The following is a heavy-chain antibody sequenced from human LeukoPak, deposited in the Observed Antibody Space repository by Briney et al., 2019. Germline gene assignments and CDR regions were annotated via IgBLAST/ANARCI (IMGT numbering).Heavy chain of an antibody. CDR1: GYTFTSYD. Sequence: ASVKVSCKASGYTFTSYDINWVRQATGQGLEWMGWMNPNSGNTGYAQKFQGRVTMTRNTSISTAYMELSSLRSEDTAVYYCASHPYCSSTSCYYFDYWGQGTLVTVSS. V-gene: IGHV1-8*01. D-gene: IGHD2-2*01. CDR3: ASHPYCSSTSCYYFDY. J-gene: IGHJ4*02. CDR2: MNPNSGNT.